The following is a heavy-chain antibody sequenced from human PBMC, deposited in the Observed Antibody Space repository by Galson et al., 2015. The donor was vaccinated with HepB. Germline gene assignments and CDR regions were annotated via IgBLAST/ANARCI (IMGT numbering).Heavy chain of an antibody. D-gene: IGHD3-22*01. Sequence: SVKVSCKVSGYTLTELSMHWVRQAPGKGLEWMGGFDPEDGETIYAQKFQGRVTMTEDTSTDTAYMELSSLRSEDTAVYYCATRYYYDSSGYSPFDYWGQGTLVTVSS. CDR1: GYTLTELS. V-gene: IGHV1-24*01. CDR3: ATRYYYDSSGYSPFDY. CDR2: FDPEDGET. J-gene: IGHJ4*02.